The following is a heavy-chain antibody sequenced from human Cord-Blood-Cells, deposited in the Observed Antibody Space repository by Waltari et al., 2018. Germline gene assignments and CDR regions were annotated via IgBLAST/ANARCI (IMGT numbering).Heavy chain of an antibody. CDR1: GGTFSSYA. CDR2: IIPIFGTA. J-gene: IGHJ6*02. Sequence: QVQLVQSGAEVQKPGSSVKFSCKASGGTFSSYAISWVRQAPGQGLVWMGGIIPIFGTANYAQKFKGRVTITADESTSTAYMELSSLRSEDTAVYYCARGAIVATQNYYYYGMDVWGQGTTVTVSS. CDR3: ARGAIVATQNYYYYGMDV. V-gene: IGHV1-69*01. D-gene: IGHD5-12*01.